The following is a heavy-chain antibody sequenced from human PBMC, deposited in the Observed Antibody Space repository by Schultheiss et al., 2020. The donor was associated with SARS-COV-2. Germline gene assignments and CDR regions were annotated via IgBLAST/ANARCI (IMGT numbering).Heavy chain of an antibody. Sequence: GGSLRLSCKASGYTFTGYYMHWVRQAPGQGLEWMGWMNPNSGNTGYAQKFQGRVTMTRNTSISTAYMELSSLRSEDTAVYYCARAVTAMVKDWGQGTLVTVSS. CDR1: GYTFTGYY. V-gene: IGHV1-8*02. D-gene: IGHD5-18*01. J-gene: IGHJ4*02. CDR3: ARAVTAMVKD. CDR2: MNPNSGNT.